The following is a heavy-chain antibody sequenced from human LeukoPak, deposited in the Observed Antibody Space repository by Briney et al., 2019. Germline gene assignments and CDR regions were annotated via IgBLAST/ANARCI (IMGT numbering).Heavy chain of an antibody. Sequence: ASVKVSCKASGYTFTSYYVHWVRQAPGQGLEWMGIINPSGGSTSYAQKFQGRDTMTRDTSTSTVYMELSSLRSEDTAVYYCARDPHTLYGDYAYDYWGQGTLVTVSS. CDR1: GYTFTSYY. J-gene: IGHJ4*02. D-gene: IGHD4-17*01. CDR2: INPSGGST. V-gene: IGHV1-46*01. CDR3: ARDPHTLYGDYAYDY.